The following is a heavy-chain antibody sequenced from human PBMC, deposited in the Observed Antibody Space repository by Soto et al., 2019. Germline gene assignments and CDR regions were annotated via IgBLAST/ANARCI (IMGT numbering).Heavy chain of an antibody. J-gene: IGHJ5*02. D-gene: IGHD2-15*01. CDR3: AREVGYCSGGSCQNWFDP. CDR2: IIPIFGTA. CDR1: GGTFSSYA. V-gene: IGHV1-69*13. Sequence: GASVKVSCKASGGTFSSYAISWVRQAPGQGLEWMGGIIPIFGTANYAQKFQGRVTITADESTSTAYMELSSLRSEDTAVYYCAREVGYCSGGSCQNWFDPWGQGTLVTVSS.